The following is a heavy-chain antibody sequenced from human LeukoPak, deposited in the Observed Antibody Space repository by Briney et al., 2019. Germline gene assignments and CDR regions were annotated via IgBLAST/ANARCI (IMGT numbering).Heavy chain of an antibody. J-gene: IGHJ6*02. V-gene: IGHV1-8*01. D-gene: IGHD2-15*01. CDR3: ARAKTKVVVATVYYYDGMDV. CDR2: MTPTSGNT. CDR1: GYIFSSYD. Sequence: ALVKVSCKASGYIFSSYDINWVRQATGQGLEWMGWMTPTSGNTGYVQKFQGRVTMTRNTSISTSYMELSSLRSDDTAVYYCARAKTKVVVATVYYYDGMDVWGQGTTVTVSS.